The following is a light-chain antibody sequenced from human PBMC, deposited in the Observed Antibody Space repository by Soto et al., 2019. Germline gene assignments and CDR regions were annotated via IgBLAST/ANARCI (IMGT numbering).Light chain of an antibody. CDR3: CSYAGSYTLGVYV. V-gene: IGLV2-11*01. CDR2: DVS. J-gene: IGLJ1*01. CDR1: SSDVGGYNY. Sequence: QSVLTQPRSVSGSPGQSVTISCTGTSSDVGGYNYVSWYQQHPGKAPKLMIYDVSKRPSGVPDRLSGSKSGNTASLTISGLQAEDEADYYCCSYAGSYTLGVYVFGTGTKVTVL.